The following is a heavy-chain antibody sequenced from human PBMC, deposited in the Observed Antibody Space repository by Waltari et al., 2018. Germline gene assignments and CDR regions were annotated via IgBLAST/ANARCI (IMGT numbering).Heavy chain of an antibody. CDR1: NCY. J-gene: IGHJ5*02. CDR3: ARRVKGSPIDP. Sequence: NCYWGWIRQPPGQGREWIGSISYGGTTNYNPSLKSRVSISVDMSKNQFSLKLTSVTAADTAVYYCARRVKGSPIDPWGQGTLVTVSS. V-gene: IGHV4-39*01. CDR2: ISYGGTT. D-gene: IGHD2-21*01.